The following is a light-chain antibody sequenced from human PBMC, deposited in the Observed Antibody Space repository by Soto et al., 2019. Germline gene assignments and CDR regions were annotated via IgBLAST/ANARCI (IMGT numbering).Light chain of an antibody. CDR3: LQDYSFPYT. CDR2: GAS. CDR1: QSVRSN. V-gene: IGKV3-15*01. Sequence: ERVMTQSPATLSVSPGERATLSCRASQSVRSNLAWYQQKPGQAPRLFIYGASTRATAIPPRFSGSGSGTEFTLSISSLQSEDFATYYCLQDYSFPYTFGQGTTLEIK. J-gene: IGKJ2*01.